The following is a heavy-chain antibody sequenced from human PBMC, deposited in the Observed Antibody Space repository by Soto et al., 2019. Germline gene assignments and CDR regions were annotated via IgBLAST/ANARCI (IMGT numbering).Heavy chain of an antibody. Sequence: GSLRLSCAASGFTFSSYAMSWVRQAPGKGLEWVSAISGSGGSTYYADSVKGRFTISRDNSKNTLYLQMNSLRAEDTAVYYCAKDQVDYYDITPSDYWGQGTLVTVSS. CDR3: AKDQVDYYDITPSDY. D-gene: IGHD3-22*01. J-gene: IGHJ4*02. CDR1: GFTFSSYA. CDR2: ISGSGGST. V-gene: IGHV3-23*01.